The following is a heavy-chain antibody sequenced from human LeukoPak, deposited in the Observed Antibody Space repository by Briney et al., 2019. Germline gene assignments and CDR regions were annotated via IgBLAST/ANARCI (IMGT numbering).Heavy chain of an antibody. CDR3: AKDGEGYSSSWFDY. CDR1: GFIFSNYV. J-gene: IGHJ4*02. V-gene: IGHV3-23*01. D-gene: IGHD6-13*01. CDR2: IHNNGGTT. Sequence: GGSLRLSCAVSGFIFSNYVMTWVRQAPGKGLEWVSSIHNNGGTTYYADSVKGRFTISRDNSKNIVYLQMNSLRAEDTAVYYCAKDGEGYSSSWFDYWGQGTLVTVSS.